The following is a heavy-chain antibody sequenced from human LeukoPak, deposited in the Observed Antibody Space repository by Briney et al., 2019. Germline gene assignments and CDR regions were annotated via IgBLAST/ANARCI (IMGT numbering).Heavy chain of an antibody. J-gene: IGHJ5*02. V-gene: IGHV4-59*12. CDR1: GGSISSYY. D-gene: IGHD6-19*01. CDR3: ARGGAQQWLDNYFDP. CDR2: IYYSGST. Sequence: PSETLSLTCTVSGGSISSYYWSWIRQPPGKGLEWIGYIYYSGSTNYNPSLKSRVTISVDTSKNQFSLQLNSVTPEDTAVYYCARGGAQQWLDNYFDPWGQGTLVTVSS.